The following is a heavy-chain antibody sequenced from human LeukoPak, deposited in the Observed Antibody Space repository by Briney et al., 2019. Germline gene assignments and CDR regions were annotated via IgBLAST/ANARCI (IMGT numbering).Heavy chain of an antibody. CDR1: AGSISSVSYY. J-gene: IGHJ4*02. V-gene: IGHV4-61*02. D-gene: IGHD5-18*01. Sequence: SETLSLTCSVSAGSISSVSYYWSWIRQPAGGGRGWIGRIYASGSTNYNPSRNTRATITVNRSKNQVFLKLRSVTAADTAVYYCAIQKWAVVTAPYSFDYWGQGTLVTVPS. CDR3: AIQKWAVVTAPYSFDY. CDR2: IYASGST.